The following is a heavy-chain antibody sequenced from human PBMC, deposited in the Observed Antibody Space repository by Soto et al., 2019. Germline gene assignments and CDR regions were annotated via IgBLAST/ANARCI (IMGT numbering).Heavy chain of an antibody. CDR1: GYTFTGYY. J-gene: IGHJ4*02. V-gene: IGHV1-2*02. CDR3: ARVDSSSWYEFDY. CDR2: INPNSGGT. Sequence: GASVKVSCKASGYTFTGYYMHWVRQAPGQGLEWMGWINPNSGGTNYAQEFQGRVTMTRDTSISTAYMELSRLRSDDTAVYYCARVDSSSWYEFDYWGQGTLVTVSS. D-gene: IGHD6-13*01.